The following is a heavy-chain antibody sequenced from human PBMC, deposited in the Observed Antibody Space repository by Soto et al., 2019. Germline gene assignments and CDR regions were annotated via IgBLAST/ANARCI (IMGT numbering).Heavy chain of an antibody. CDR2: IYTSASI. D-gene: IGHD6-19*01. Sequence: SETLSLTCSVSGADINTYSWTWIRQPAGKGLEWIGRIYTSASINYNPSLKGRVTLSVDTSTNQVPLRLASVTAADTAIYYCARDREAGYNFYYGMDVWGQGTTVTVSS. J-gene: IGHJ6*02. V-gene: IGHV4-4*07. CDR1: GADINTYS. CDR3: ARDREAGYNFYYGMDV.